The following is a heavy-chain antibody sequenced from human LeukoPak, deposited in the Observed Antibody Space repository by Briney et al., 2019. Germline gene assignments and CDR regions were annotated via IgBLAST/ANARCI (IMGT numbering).Heavy chain of an antibody. Sequence: PSETLSLTCTVSGGSISSYYWSWIRQPPGKGLEWIGYIYYSGSTNYNPSLKSRVTISVDTSKNQFSLKLSSVTAADTAVYYCARGTSGYYRDYWGQGTLVTVSS. CDR3: ARGTSGYYRDY. D-gene: IGHD3-22*01. CDR2: IYYSGST. CDR1: GGSISSYY. J-gene: IGHJ4*02. V-gene: IGHV4-59*12.